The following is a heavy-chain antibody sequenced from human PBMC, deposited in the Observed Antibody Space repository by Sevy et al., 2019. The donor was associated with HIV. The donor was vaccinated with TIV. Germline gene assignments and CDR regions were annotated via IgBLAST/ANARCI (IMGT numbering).Heavy chain of an antibody. Sequence: GGSLRLSCAASGFTFSSYAMSWVRQAPGKGLEWISAISGSGGSTYYADSVKGRFTISRDNSKNTLYLQMNSLRAEDTAVYCCAKGVVVTFLDYWGQGTLVTVSS. CDR2: ISGSGGST. CDR1: GFTFSSYA. V-gene: IGHV3-23*01. J-gene: IGHJ4*02. D-gene: IGHD3-22*01. CDR3: AKGVVVTFLDY.